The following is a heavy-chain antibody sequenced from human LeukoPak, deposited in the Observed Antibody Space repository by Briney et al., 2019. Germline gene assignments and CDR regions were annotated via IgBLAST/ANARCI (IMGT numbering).Heavy chain of an antibody. CDR2: INPNIGGT. Sequence: ASVKVSCKTSGFIFTDYYMHWVPQAPGQGLEWMGWINPNIGGTNYAQRFQGRVTMTRDTSMSTAYMELSRLRSDDSAVYYCARYFYDSSGSSSDGFDIWGQGTMVTVSS. J-gene: IGHJ3*02. V-gene: IGHV1-2*02. CDR1: GFIFTDYY. D-gene: IGHD3-22*01. CDR3: ARYFYDSSGSSSDGFDI.